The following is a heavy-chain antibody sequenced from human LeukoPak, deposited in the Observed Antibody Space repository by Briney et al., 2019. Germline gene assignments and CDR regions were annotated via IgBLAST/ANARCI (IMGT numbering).Heavy chain of an antibody. CDR3: ARSTTLGWFDP. D-gene: IGHD1-1*01. J-gene: IGHJ5*02. V-gene: IGHV3-21*01. CDR2: ISSSSSYI. CDR1: GFTFSSYS. Sequence: GGSLRLSCAASGFTFSSYSMNWVRQAPGKGLEWVSSISSSSSYIYYADSVKGRFSISRDNAKNSLYLQMNSLRAEDTAVYYCARSTTLGWFDPWGQGTLVTVSS.